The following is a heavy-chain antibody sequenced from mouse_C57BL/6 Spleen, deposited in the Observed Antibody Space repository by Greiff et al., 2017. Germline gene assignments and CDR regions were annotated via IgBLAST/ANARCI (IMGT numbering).Heavy chain of an antibody. J-gene: IGHJ1*03. CDR2: ISGGGGNT. CDR1: GFTFSSYT. V-gene: IGHV5-9*01. CDR3: ARLRGYFDV. Sequence: EVQRVESGGGLVKPGGSLKLSCAASGFTFSSYTMSWVRQTPEKRLEWVATISGGGGNTYYPDSVKGRFTISRDNAKNTLYLQMSSLRSEDTALYYCARLRGYFDVWGTGTTVTVSS.